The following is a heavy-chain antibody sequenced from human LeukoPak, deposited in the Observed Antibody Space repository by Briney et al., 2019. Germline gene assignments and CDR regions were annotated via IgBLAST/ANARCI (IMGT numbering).Heavy chain of an antibody. CDR1: GGSFSGYY. CDR3: VRLDYYGSSVFDI. V-gene: IGHV4-34*01. D-gene: IGHD3-10*01. Sequence: PSETLSLTCAVYGGSFSGYYWSWIRQPPGKGLEWIGEINHSGSTNYNPSLKSRVTISVDTSKNQFSLKLSSVTAADTGVYYCVRLDYYGSSVFDIWGQGTMVTVSS. CDR2: INHSGST. J-gene: IGHJ3*02.